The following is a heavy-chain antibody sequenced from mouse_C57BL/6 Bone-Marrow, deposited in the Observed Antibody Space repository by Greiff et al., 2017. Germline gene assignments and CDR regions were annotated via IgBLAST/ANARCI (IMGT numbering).Heavy chain of an antibody. CDR3: ARKGDYYGSSFDY. D-gene: IGHD1-1*01. Sequence: QVQLQQPGAELVKPGASVKMSCKASGYTFTSYWLTWVKQRPGQGLEWIGDIYPGSGSTNYNEKFKSKATLTVDTSSSTAYMQLSSLTSEDSAVYYCARKGDYYGSSFDYWGQGTTLTVSS. V-gene: IGHV1-55*01. CDR1: GYTFTSYW. CDR2: IYPGSGST. J-gene: IGHJ2*01.